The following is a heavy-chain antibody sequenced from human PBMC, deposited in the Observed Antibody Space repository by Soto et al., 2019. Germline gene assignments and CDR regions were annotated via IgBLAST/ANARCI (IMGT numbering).Heavy chain of an antibody. CDR2: VYHSGGV. V-gene: IGHV4-59*01. Sequence: PSETLSLTCNVSGVSLTGYHGNWIRQPPGKTLEWIGFVYHSGGVSYNPSLKGRASISVDRSKNQFSLRLSSVTASDTAVYYCARRLNLGSFDHWGQGTLVTVSS. D-gene: IGHD3-10*01. CDR3: ARRLNLGSFDH. J-gene: IGHJ5*02. CDR1: GVSLTGYH.